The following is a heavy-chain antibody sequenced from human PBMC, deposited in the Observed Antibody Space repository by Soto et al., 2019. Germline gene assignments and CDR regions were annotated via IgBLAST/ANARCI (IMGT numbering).Heavy chain of an antibody. J-gene: IGHJ3*02. CDR2: IYPDDSDT. CDR3: SRPTTSTWSRTDAFDI. Sequence: GESLKISCTGSGYNFTSYWIGWVRQMPGKGLEWMGIIYPDDSDTRDSPSFQGQVTISADKSIRTAYLQWSSLNASDTAMYYYSRPTTSTWSRTDAFDIWRQRSRVPVSS. V-gene: IGHV5-51*01. CDR1: GYNFTSYW. D-gene: IGHD6-13*01.